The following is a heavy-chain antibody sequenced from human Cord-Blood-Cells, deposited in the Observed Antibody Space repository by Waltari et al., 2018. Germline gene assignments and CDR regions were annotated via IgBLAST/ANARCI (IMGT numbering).Heavy chain of an antibody. CDR2: INHSGST. CDR3: ARGTSCSGGSCYSELVANNWFDP. D-gene: IGHD2-15*01. CDR1: GGSFSGSY. Sequence: QVQLQQWGAGLLKPSETLSLTCAVYGGSFSGSYRSWIRQHPGKGLEWIGEINHSGSTNYNPSLKSRVTISVDTSKNQFSLKLSSGTAADTAVYYCARGTSCSGGSCYSELVANNWFDPWGQGTLVTVSS. V-gene: IGHV4-34*01. J-gene: IGHJ5*02.